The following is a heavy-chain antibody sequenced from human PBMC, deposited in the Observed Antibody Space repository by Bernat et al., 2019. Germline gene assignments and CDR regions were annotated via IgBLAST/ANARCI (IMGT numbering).Heavy chain of an antibody. J-gene: IGHJ4*02. Sequence: EVQLVESGGGLVQAGGSLRLSCIASGFTFSSNWMSWVRQAPGKGLEWVANIKHDGSEKDYVDSVKGRFTISRDNAENSLYLHMNSLRAEDTAVYYCATILHCSSTSCIDYWGQGTLVTVSS. CDR2: IKHDGSEK. D-gene: IGHD2-2*01. CDR3: ATILHCSSTSCIDY. CDR1: GFTFSSNW. V-gene: IGHV3-7*01.